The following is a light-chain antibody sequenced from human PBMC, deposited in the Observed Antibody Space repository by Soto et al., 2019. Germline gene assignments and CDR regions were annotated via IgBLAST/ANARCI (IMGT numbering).Light chain of an antibody. V-gene: IGLV2-23*02. CDR2: EVS. CDR1: SSDVGSYNL. CDR3: CSYAGSSTFSYV. J-gene: IGLJ1*01. Sequence: QSVLTQPASVSGSPGQSITISCTGTSSDVGSYNLVSRYQQHPGKAPKLMIYEVSKRPSGVSNRFSGSKSGNTASLTISGLQAEDEADYYCCSYAGSSTFSYVFGTGTKLTVL.